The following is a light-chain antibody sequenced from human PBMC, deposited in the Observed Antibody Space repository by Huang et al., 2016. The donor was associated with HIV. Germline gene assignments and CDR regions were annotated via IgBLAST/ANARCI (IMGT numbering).Light chain of an antibody. V-gene: IGKV4-1*01. CDR2: WAA. Sequence: IVVTQSPDSLAVSLGERASINCKSSQSVLYSSNNNNYLAWYQQKPGQSPALLIYWAATRAPGVPDRFNGSGSGTEFTLTISSLQAEDVALYYCQQYFSTPLTFGGGTRVDIK. CDR1: QSVLYSSNNNNY. CDR3: QQYFSTPLT. J-gene: IGKJ4*01.